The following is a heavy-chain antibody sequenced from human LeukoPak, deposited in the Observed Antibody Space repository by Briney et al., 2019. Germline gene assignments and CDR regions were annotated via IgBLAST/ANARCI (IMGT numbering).Heavy chain of an antibody. J-gene: IGHJ4*02. CDR3: AKSQAMVRGVIGY. D-gene: IGHD3-10*01. Sequence: GRSLRLSCAASGFTFSSFGMHWVRQAPGKGLEWVAVISYDGSNKYYADSVKGRFTISRDNSKNTLYLQMNSLRAEDTAVYYCAKSQAMVRGVIGYWGQGTLVTVSS. CDR2: ISYDGSNK. CDR1: GFTFSSFG. V-gene: IGHV3-30*18.